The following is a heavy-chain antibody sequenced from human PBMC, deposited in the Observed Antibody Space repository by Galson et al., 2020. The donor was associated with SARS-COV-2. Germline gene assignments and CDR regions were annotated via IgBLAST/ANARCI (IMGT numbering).Heavy chain of an antibody. J-gene: IGHJ4*02. CDR3: ARDFYYDSSGYSKDY. V-gene: IGHV3-53*01. Sequence: GESLKISCAASGFTVSSNYMSWVRQAPGKGLEWVSVIYSGGSTYYADSVKGRFTISRDNSKNTLYLQMNSLRAEDTAVDYCARDFYYDSSGYSKDYWGQGTLVTVSS. D-gene: IGHD3-22*01. CDR1: GFTVSSNY. CDR2: IYSGGST.